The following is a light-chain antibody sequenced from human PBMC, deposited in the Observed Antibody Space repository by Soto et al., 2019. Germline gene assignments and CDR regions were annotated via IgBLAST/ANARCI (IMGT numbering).Light chain of an antibody. J-gene: IGLJ1*01. CDR3: CSSVGIRTYV. CDR1: SNNVGNYNL. CDR2: EGT. V-gene: IGLV2-23*01. Sequence: SALTQPASVSGSPGQSITLSCTGTSNNVGNYNLVSWYQQHPGKAPKLMIFEGTKRPSGVSNRFSGSTSGNTASLTISGLQAEDEADYYCCSSVGIRTYVFGTGTKLTVL.